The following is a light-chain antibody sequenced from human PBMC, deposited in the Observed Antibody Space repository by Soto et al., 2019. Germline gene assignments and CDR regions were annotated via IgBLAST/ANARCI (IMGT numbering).Light chain of an antibody. Sequence: ETVMTQSPATLSVSPGERATLSCRASQNVNTNLAWYQQKPGQAPRLLIYGTFSRATGIPARFGGSGSGTEFTLSISSLQSEDLAVYYCQQYNNWPRTFGQGTRVEIK. V-gene: IGKV3-15*01. J-gene: IGKJ1*01. CDR1: QNVNTN. CDR2: GTF. CDR3: QQYNNWPRT.